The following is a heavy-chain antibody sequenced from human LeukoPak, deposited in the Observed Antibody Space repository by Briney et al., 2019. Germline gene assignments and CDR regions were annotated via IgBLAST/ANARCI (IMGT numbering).Heavy chain of an antibody. V-gene: IGHV4-39*01. J-gene: IGHJ4*02. CDR2: IYYSGST. CDR1: GGSISSSSYY. Sequence: SETLSLTCTVSGGSISSSSYYWGWIRQPPGKGLEWTGSIYYSGSTYYNPSLKSRVTISVDTSKNQFSMKLSSVTAADTAVYYCASRLCSGGSCYEDYWGQGTLVTVSS. CDR3: ASRLCSGGSCYEDY. D-gene: IGHD2-15*01.